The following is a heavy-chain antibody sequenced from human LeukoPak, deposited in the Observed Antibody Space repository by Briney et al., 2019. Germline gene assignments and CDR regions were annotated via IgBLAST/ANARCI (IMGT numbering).Heavy chain of an antibody. D-gene: IGHD2-15*01. CDR1: GYTFSNYD. CDR2: MNPKSGNA. CDR3: ARPYCSAGSCFPNWLDP. J-gene: IGHJ5*02. Sequence: ASVKVSCKGSGYTFSNYDINWVRHATGQGLEWMRWMNPKSGNAGYAQKFQGRVTMTRDTSRGTAYMELSSLRSEDTAVYYCARPYCSAGSCFPNWLDPWGQGTLVTVSS. V-gene: IGHV1-8*01.